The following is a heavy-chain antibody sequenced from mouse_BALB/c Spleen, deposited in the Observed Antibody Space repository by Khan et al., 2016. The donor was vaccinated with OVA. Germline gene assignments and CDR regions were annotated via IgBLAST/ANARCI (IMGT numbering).Heavy chain of an antibody. CDR1: GYTFTSYI. CDR3: VRNFKAMDY. CDR2: INPYNDGT. J-gene: IGHJ4*01. Sequence: IQLVQSGPELVKPGASVKMSCKASGYTFTSYIMHWVKQKPGQGLEWIGYINPYNDGTKYNEKFKGKATLTSDKSSSTAYMELSSLTSEDSAVYSCVRNFKAMDYWGQGTSVTVSS. V-gene: IGHV1S136*01.